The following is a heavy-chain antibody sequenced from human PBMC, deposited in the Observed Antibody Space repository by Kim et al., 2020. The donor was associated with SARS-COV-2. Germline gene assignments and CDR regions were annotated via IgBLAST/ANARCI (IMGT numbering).Heavy chain of an antibody. D-gene: IGHD3-10*01. CDR1: GFTFSIYA. CDR2: IPGGAPNT. Sequence: GGSLRLSCVASGFTFSIYAMNWVRQTPGKGLEWVSGIPGGAPNTYYADSVKGRFTISRDNFRHTLYLQMHSLGVDATAAYYCVKDYYGYTMTLIYVMDV. CDR3: VKDYYGYTMTLIYVMDV. J-gene: IGHJ6*01. V-gene: IGHV3-23*01.